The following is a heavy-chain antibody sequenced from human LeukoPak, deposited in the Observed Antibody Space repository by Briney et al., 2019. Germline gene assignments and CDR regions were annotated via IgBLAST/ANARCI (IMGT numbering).Heavy chain of an antibody. D-gene: IGHD3-22*01. CDR1: GYTFTGYY. J-gene: IGHJ4*02. V-gene: IGHV1-2*02. CDR3: ARSVHYYDSSGYLAY. CDR2: INPNSGGT. Sequence: ASLKVSCAASGYTFTGYYMNWVRQAPGQGLEWVGWINPNSGGTNYAQKFQGRVTMTRDTSISTAYMEMSRLRSDDTAVYYCARSVHYYDSSGYLAYWGQGTLVTVSS.